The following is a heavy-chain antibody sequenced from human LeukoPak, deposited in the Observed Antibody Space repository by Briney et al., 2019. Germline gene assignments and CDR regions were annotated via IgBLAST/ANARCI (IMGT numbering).Heavy chain of an antibody. Sequence: SVKVSCKASGGTFSSYAISWVRQAPGQGLERMGGIIPIFGTANYAQKFQGRVTITADKSTSTAYMELSSLRSEDTAVYYCARGDLDTAMVTENYYYYYGMDVWGKGTTVTVSS. CDR2: IIPIFGTA. D-gene: IGHD5-18*01. CDR3: ARGDLDTAMVTENYYYYYGMDV. J-gene: IGHJ6*04. CDR1: GGTFSSYA. V-gene: IGHV1-69*06.